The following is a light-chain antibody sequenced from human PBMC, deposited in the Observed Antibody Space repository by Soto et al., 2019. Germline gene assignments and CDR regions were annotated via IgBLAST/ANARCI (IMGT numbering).Light chain of an antibody. J-gene: IGKJ4*02. V-gene: IGKV1-33*01. Sequence: DIQMTQSPSSLSASVGDRVTITCQASQDIKNYLNWYQQKSGKAPKLLIYDASDLETGVPSRFSGSGSGTDFTFTINSLQPEDIATYYCQQYDNLPLKFGGGTKGDIK. CDR1: QDIKNY. CDR3: QQYDNLPLK. CDR2: DAS.